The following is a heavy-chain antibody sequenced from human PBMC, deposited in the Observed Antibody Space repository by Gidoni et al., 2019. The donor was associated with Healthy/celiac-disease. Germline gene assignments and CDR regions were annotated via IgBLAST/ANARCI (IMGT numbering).Heavy chain of an antibody. Sequence: EVQLVESGGGLVQPGRSLRLSCTASGFTFGDSAMSWFRRAPGKGLEWVGFIRSKAYGGTTEYAAAVKGRFTISRDDSKSIAYLQMNSLKTEDTAVYYCTRESFAAFGLVVAATNDAFDIWGQGTMVTVSS. CDR2: IRSKAYGGTT. CDR3: TRESFAAFGLVVAATNDAFDI. CDR1: GFTFGDSA. D-gene: IGHD2-15*01. V-gene: IGHV3-49*03. J-gene: IGHJ3*02.